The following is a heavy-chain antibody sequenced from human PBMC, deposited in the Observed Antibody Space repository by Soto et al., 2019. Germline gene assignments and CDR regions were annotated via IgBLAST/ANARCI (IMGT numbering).Heavy chain of an antibody. Sequence: GGSLRLSCEASGFSFSSYGMHWVRQAPVKGLAWVAVISYEGSKKYYADSVKGRFTTSRDNSKNTLYLQMNSLRAEDTAVYYCAKINGGSSPVDLYYYYGMDVWGQGTTVTVSS. CDR1: GFSFSSYG. V-gene: IGHV3-30*18. CDR2: ISYEGSKK. J-gene: IGHJ6*02. CDR3: AKINGGSSPVDLYYYYGMDV. D-gene: IGHD1-26*01.